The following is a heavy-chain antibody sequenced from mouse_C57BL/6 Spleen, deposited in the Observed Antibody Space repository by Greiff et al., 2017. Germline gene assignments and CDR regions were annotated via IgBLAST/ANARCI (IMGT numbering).Heavy chain of an antibody. J-gene: IGHJ4*01. D-gene: IGHD1-1*01. CDR2: INPSNGGT. CDR3: SRPLTTVVPYYSMDY. CDR1: GYTFTSYW. Sequence: QVQLQQPGTELVKPGASVKLSCKASGYTFTSYWMHWVKQRPGQGLEWIGNINPSNGGTKYNEKFKSKATLTVDKSSRTAYMQLSSLTSEDSAVYYCSRPLTTVVPYYSMDYWGQGTSVTVSS. V-gene: IGHV1-53*01.